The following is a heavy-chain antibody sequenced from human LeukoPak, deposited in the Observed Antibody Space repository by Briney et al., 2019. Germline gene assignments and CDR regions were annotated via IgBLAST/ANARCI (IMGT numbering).Heavy chain of an antibody. V-gene: IGHV3-9*01. CDR1: GFTFDDYA. CDR2: ISWNSGSR. D-gene: IGHD1-14*01. CDR3: AKDSSAEGLYFDY. J-gene: IGHJ4*02. Sequence: SLRLSCAASGFTFDDYAMHWGRQAPGKGLELVSGISWNSGSRGYADSVKGRFTISRDNAKNSLYLQMNSLRAEDTALYYCAKDSSAEGLYFDYWGQGTLVTVSS.